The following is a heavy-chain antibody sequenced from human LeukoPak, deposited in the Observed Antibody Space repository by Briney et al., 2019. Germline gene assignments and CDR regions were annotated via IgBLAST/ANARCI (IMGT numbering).Heavy chain of an antibody. J-gene: IGHJ4*02. V-gene: IGHV4-38-2*01. Sequence: PSETLSLTCAVSGYSMASDYYWGWIRQSPGRGLEWIGSIFRTGGTYSNPSLKSRLIMSLDTSKNLFSLNLGTVTAADTAIYYCTAERAGTIVDYWGQGVLVTVSS. CDR2: IFRTGGT. D-gene: IGHD5-24*01. CDR1: GYSMASDYY. CDR3: TAERAGTIVDY.